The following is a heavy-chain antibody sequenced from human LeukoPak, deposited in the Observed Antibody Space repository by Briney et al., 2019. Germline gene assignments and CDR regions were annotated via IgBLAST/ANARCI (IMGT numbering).Heavy chain of an antibody. CDR1: GYTFTSYD. V-gene: IGHV1-8*01. J-gene: IGHJ6*02. CDR3: ARLEYDFWSGYYREYYYYYYGMDV. D-gene: IGHD3-3*01. CDR2: MNPNSGNT. Sequence: ASVKVSCKASGYTFTSYDINWVRQATGQGLEWMGWMNPNSGNTGYAQKFQGRVTMTRNTSISTAYMELSSLRSEDTAVYYCARLEYDFWSGYYREYYYYYYGMDVWGQGTTVTVS.